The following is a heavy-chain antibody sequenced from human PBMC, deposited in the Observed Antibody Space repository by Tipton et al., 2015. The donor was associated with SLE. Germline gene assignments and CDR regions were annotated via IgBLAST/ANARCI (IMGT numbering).Heavy chain of an antibody. D-gene: IGHD3-3*01. CDR2: IRSKTDGGTT. CDR3: TTSLLFGWFDP. Sequence: GSLRLSCAASGFTFSSYAMSWVRQAPGRGLEWVGRIRSKTDGGTTDYAAPVKDRFTISRDDSKNTLYLQMNGLRTEDTAVYYCTTSLLFGWFDPWGQGTLVTVSS. J-gene: IGHJ5*02. CDR1: GFTFSSYA. V-gene: IGHV3-15*01.